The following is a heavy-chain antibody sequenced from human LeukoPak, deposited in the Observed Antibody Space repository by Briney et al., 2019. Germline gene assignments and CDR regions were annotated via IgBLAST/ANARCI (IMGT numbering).Heavy chain of an antibody. CDR1: GFTFSSYG. D-gene: IGHD6-13*01. V-gene: IGHV3-23*01. J-gene: IGHJ6*03. CDR3: AKGVYSSSWFYYYYYMDV. CDR2: ISGSGGST. Sequence: AGGSLRLSCAASGFTFSSYGMSWVRQAPGKGLEWVSAISGSGGSTYYADSVKGRFTISRDNSKNTLYLQMNSLRAEDTAVYYCAKGVYSSSWFYYYYYMDVWGKGTTVTISS.